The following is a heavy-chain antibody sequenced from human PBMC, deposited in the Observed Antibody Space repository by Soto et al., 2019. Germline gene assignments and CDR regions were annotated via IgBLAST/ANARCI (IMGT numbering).Heavy chain of an antibody. CDR3: ARDQGWFGEFDRPNWFDP. CDR1: GYTFAGYA. V-gene: IGHV1-3*01. Sequence: GASVKVSCKASGYTFAGYAIHWVRQAPGQRHEWMGWINGGNGDTKYSQKFQGRVTITRDTSASTAYMELTSLRDEDTAVYYCARDQGWFGEFDRPNWFDPWGQGTLVTVSS. J-gene: IGHJ5*02. D-gene: IGHD3-10*01. CDR2: INGGNGDT.